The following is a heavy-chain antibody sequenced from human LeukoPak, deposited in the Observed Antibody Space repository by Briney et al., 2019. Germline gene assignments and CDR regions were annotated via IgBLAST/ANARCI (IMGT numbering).Heavy chain of an antibody. CDR2: ISGSGGGT. V-gene: IGHV3-23*01. D-gene: IGHD3-22*01. CDR3: AKRGVVIRVILVGFHKEAYYFDS. Sequence: PGGSLRLSCVASGFTYRGYSMNWVRQAPGKGLEWVAGISGSGGGTNYADSVKGRFTISRDNYKNTLYLQMNSLGAEDTAVYFCAKRGVVIRVILVGFHKEAYYFDSWGQGALVTVSS. CDR1: GFTYRGYS. J-gene: IGHJ4*02.